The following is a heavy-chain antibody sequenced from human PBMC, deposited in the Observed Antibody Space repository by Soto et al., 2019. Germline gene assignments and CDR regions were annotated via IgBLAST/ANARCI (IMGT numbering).Heavy chain of an antibody. D-gene: IGHD6-19*01. V-gene: IGHV3-21*01. CDR3: ARDSSGWSEAEYFQH. J-gene: IGHJ1*01. Sequence: EVQLVESGGGLVKPGGSLRLSCAASGFTFSSYSMNWVRQAPGKGLEWVSSISSSSSYIYYADSVKGRFTISRDNAKNSLYLQMNRLRAEDTAVYYCARDSSGWSEAEYFQHWGQGTLVTVSS. CDR1: GFTFSSYS. CDR2: ISSSSSYI.